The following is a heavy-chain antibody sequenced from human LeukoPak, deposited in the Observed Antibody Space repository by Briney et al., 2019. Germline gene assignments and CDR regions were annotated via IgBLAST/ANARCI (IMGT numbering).Heavy chain of an antibody. V-gene: IGHV4-39*01. CDR2: IYYSGST. J-gene: IGHJ4*02. Sequence: SETLSLTCTVSGGSISSSSYYWGRIRQPPGKGLAWIGSIYYSGSTYYNPSLKSRVTISVDTSKNQFPLKLSSVTAADTAVYYCARSVDTAMVPVFDYWGQGTLVTVSS. CDR3: ARSVDTAMVPVFDY. D-gene: IGHD5-18*01. CDR1: GGSISSSSYY.